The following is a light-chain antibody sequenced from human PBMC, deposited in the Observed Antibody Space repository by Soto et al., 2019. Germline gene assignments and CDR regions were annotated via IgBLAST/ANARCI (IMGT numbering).Light chain of an antibody. CDR1: QNVLYSSNNNNY. V-gene: IGKV4-1*01. CDR3: QQYYSIPFT. J-gene: IGKJ3*01. Sequence: DIVMTQSPDSLAVSLGERATINCKSSQNVLYSSNNNNYLAWYQQKPGQPHKLLIYWASTRESGVPDRFSGSGSGTDFTLTISSLQAEDVAVYYCQQYYSIPFTFGPGTKVDIK. CDR2: WAS.